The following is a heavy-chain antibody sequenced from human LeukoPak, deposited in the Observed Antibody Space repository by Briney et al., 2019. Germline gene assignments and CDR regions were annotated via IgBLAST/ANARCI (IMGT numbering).Heavy chain of an antibody. Sequence: ASVKVSCKAPGGTFSSYAISWVRQAPGQGLEWMGGIIPIFGTANYAQKFQGRVTITADESTSTAYMELSSLRSEDTAVYYCARDCRRDGYNLSPNWFDPWGQGTLVTVSS. D-gene: IGHD5-24*01. V-gene: IGHV1-69*13. CDR3: ARDCRRDGYNLSPNWFDP. CDR1: GGTFSSYA. J-gene: IGHJ5*02. CDR2: IIPIFGTA.